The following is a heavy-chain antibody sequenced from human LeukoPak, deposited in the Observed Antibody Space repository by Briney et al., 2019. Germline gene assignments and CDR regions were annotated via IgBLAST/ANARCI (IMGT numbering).Heavy chain of an antibody. V-gene: IGHV3-21*01. CDR2: ISSSSSYI. CDR3: ARVSPNNSGWDYYFDY. D-gene: IGHD6-19*01. Sequence: GGSLRLSCAASGFTFSSYSMNWVRQAPGKGLEWVSSISSSSSYIYYADSVKGRFTISRDNAKDSLYLQMNSLRAEDTAVYYCARVSPNNSGWDYYFDYWGQGTLVTVSS. CDR1: GFTFSSYS. J-gene: IGHJ4*02.